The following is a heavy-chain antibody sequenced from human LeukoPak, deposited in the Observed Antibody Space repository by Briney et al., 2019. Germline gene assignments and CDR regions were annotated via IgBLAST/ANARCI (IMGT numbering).Heavy chain of an antibody. V-gene: IGHV3-11*04. CDR1: GFTVSTSY. CDR3: ARRTFGAFAI. D-gene: IGHD3-16*01. J-gene: IGHJ3*02. Sequence: GGSLRLSCAVSGFTVSTSYMSWVRQAPGKGLEWVSYISSSGSDMYHADSVKGRFTISGDNAKNTLYLQMNSLRAEDSAVYYCARRTFGAFAIWGQGTMVTVSS. CDR2: ISSSGSDM.